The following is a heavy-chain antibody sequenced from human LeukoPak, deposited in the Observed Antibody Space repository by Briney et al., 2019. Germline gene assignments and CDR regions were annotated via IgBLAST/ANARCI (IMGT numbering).Heavy chain of an antibody. J-gene: IGHJ4*02. CDR3: AKDGTSYYYIYY. Sequence: GGSLRLSCAASGFTFSSYVIHWVRQAPGKGLEWVALISYDGRNNYYADSMKGRITISRDNSTNTLYLQMNSLRGDDTAVYYCAKDGTSYYYIYYWGQGTLVTVSS. CDR2: ISYDGRNN. CDR1: GFTFSSYV. V-gene: IGHV3-30*04. D-gene: IGHD2/OR15-2a*01.